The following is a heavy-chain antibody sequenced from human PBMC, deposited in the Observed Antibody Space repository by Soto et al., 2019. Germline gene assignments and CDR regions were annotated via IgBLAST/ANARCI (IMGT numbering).Heavy chain of an antibody. CDR1: GYTFTSYG. D-gene: IGHD1-1*01. J-gene: IGHJ4*02. CDR2: ISAHNGNT. V-gene: IGHV1-18*01. Sequence: QVHLVQSGAEVKKPGASVKVSCKASGYTFTSYGITWVRQAPGQGLEWMGWISAHNGNTDYAQKLQDRVIVTRDTSTSTAYMELRSLRSDDTAAYYCARGRYGDYWGQGALVTVSS. CDR3: ARGRYGDY.